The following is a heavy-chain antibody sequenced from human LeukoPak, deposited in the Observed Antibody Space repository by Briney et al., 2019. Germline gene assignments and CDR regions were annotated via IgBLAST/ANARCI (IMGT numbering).Heavy chain of an antibody. Sequence: PGGSLRLSCAASGFTFNTYTMNWVHQAPGKGLPWLSYISSSSSAIYYADSVKGRFTISRDNAKNSLYLQMNSLRAEDTAVYYCARGTPYYFDYWGQGVLVTVSS. CDR2: ISSSSSAI. V-gene: IGHV3-48*01. J-gene: IGHJ4*02. D-gene: IGHD2-15*01. CDR3: ARGTPYYFDY. CDR1: GFTFNTYT.